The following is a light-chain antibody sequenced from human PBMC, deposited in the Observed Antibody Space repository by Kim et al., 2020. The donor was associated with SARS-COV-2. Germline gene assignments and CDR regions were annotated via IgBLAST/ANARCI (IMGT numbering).Light chain of an antibody. CDR2: KDS. CDR1: ALPRQY. J-gene: IGLJ2*01. Sequence: PGQTARITCSGDALPRQYAYWYQQKPGQAPVLVVYKDSERPSGIPERFSGSSSGTTVTLTISGVQAEDEADYYCQSADSSGTYVVFGGGTQLTVL. V-gene: IGLV3-25*03. CDR3: QSADSSGTYVV.